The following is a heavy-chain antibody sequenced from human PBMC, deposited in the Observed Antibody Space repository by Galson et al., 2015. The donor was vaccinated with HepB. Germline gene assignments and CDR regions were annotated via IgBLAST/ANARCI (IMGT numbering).Heavy chain of an antibody. CDR3: ARVYDSSSGRDY. V-gene: IGHV3-21*01. J-gene: IGHJ4*02. D-gene: IGHD6-13*01. CDR2: ISSSSSYI. CDR1: GFTFSSYS. Sequence: SLRLSCAASGFTFSSYSMNWVRQAPGKGLEWVSSISSSSSYIYYADSVKGRFTISRDNAKNSLYLQMNSLRAEDTAVYYCARVYDSSSGRDYWGQGTLVTVSS.